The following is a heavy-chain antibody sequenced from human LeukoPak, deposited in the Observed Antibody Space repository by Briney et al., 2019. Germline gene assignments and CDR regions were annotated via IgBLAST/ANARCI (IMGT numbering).Heavy chain of an antibody. D-gene: IGHD3-22*01. CDR3: ASASYYYDSSGYYKGDY. CDR1: GGSISSSNW. Sequence: SETLSLTCAVSGGSISSSNWWSWVRQPPGKGLEWIGEIYHSGSTNYNPSLKSRVTISVDKSKNQFSLKLSSVTAADTAVYYCASASYYYDSSGYYKGDYWGQGTLVTVSS. J-gene: IGHJ4*02. CDR2: IYHSGST. V-gene: IGHV4-4*02.